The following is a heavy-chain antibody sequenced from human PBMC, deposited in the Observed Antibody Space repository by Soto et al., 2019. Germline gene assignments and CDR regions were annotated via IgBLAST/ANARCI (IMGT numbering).Heavy chain of an antibody. J-gene: IGHJ4*02. D-gene: IGHD3-3*01. CDR3: ARERRITIFGVVSLKYYFDY. CDR2: INHSGST. CDR1: GGSFSVYY. V-gene: IGHV4-34*01. Sequence: SDTLSLTCAVYGGSFSVYYWSWIRQPPGKGLEWIGEINHSGSTNYNPSLKSRVTISVDTSKNQFSLKLSSVTAADTAVYYCARERRITIFGVVSLKYYFDYWGQGTLVTVSS.